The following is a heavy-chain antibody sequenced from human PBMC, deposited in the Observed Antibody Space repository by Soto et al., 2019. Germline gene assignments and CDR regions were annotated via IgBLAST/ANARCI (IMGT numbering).Heavy chain of an antibody. V-gene: IGHV4-34*01. Sequence: SENLCLTCAVYGGSFSGYYWSWIRQPPGKGLEWIGEINHSGSTNYNPSLKSRVTISVDTSKNQFSLKLSSVTAADTAVYYCARGLNYHDILTGYPYDYWGQGTLVTVS. CDR1: GGSFSGYY. CDR2: INHSGST. CDR3: ARGLNYHDILTGYPYDY. J-gene: IGHJ4*02. D-gene: IGHD3-9*01.